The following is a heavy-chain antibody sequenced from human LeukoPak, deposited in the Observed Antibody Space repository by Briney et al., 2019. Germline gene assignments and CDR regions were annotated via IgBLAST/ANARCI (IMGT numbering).Heavy chain of an antibody. CDR1: GFTFSSYW. V-gene: IGHV3-7*03. J-gene: IGHJ6*02. D-gene: IGHD3-16*01. CDR2: INHNGNVN. CDR3: ARGGGLDV. Sequence: SLRLSCAASGFTFSSYWMNWGRQAPGEGLEWVASINHNGNVNYYVDSVKGRFTISRDNAKNSLYLQMSNLRAEDTAVYFCARGGGLDVWGQGATVTVSS.